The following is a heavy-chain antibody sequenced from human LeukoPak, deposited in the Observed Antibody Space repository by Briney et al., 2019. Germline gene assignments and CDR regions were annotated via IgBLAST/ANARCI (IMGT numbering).Heavy chain of an antibody. CDR1: GGSLSSSY. J-gene: IGHJ6*04. V-gene: IGHV4-59*01. CDR3: ARVHCSGRSCYSLDYYYYYGMDV. CDR2: FYYRGST. Sequence: SETLSLTCTLSGGSLSSSYGSWVRQPPRKGLGWIGYFYYRGSTNYNPSLKSRVTISVDPSKNQISLKLSSVPAADTAVYYCARVHCSGRSCYSLDYYYYYGMDVWGKGTTVTVSS. D-gene: IGHD2-15*01.